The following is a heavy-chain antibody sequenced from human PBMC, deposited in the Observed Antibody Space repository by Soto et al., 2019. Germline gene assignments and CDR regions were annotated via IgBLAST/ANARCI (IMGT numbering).Heavy chain of an antibody. CDR2: IYPGDSDT. Sequence: GESLKISCKGSGYTFTNYWIGWVRQMPGKGLEWMGIIYPGDSDTKYNPSFQGQVAISADKSITTTYLRWTSLKASDTAIYYCAASIFYYGMDVWGQGTTVTVSS. CDR3: AASIFYYGMDV. CDR1: GYTFTNYW. V-gene: IGHV5-51*01. J-gene: IGHJ6*02.